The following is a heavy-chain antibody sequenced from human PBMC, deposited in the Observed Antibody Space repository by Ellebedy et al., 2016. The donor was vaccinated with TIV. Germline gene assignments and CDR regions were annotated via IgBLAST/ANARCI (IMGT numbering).Heavy chain of an antibody. Sequence: GESLKISCAASGFTVSSNYMNWVRQAPGKGLEWVSVIYSGADGGDTYYADSVKGRFTISSDNSTNTLYLQMNSLRAEDTAVYYCARDAADSGGKFDYWGQGALVTVSS. CDR1: GFTVSSNY. CDR3: ARDAADSGGKFDY. V-gene: IGHV3-53*01. J-gene: IGHJ4*02. D-gene: IGHD4-23*01. CDR2: IYSGADGGDT.